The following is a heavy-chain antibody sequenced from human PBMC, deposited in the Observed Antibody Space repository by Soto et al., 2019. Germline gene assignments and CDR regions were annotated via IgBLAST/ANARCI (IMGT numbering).Heavy chain of an antibody. CDR2: IYTTGST. CDR1: GGYISSHY. Sequence: SETLSLTCSVSGGYISSHYWSWIRQPAGKGLEWIGRIYTTGSTNYNPSLKSRVTMSEDAPKNQISLKLSSVTAADTAVYFCARDAPLRGSAYFHFDYWGQGTLVTVSS. CDR3: ARDAPLRGSAYFHFDY. J-gene: IGHJ4*02. D-gene: IGHD3-3*01. V-gene: IGHV4-4*07.